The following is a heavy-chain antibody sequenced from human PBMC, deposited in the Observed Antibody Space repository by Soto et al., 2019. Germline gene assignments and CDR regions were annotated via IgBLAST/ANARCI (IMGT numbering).Heavy chain of an antibody. CDR2: IYHSGSA. J-gene: IGHJ5*01. CDR1: GGSISSGNW. Sequence: QVQLQESGPGLVMPSGTLSLTCAVSGGSISSGNWWSWVRQPPGKGLEWIGEIYHSGSANYNPSLKSRVTMSVDKSRNQFSLKLTSVTAADTATYYCSRDCTNDVCPAWGQEPWSPSPQ. CDR3: SRDCTNDVCPA. V-gene: IGHV4-4*02. D-gene: IGHD2-8*01.